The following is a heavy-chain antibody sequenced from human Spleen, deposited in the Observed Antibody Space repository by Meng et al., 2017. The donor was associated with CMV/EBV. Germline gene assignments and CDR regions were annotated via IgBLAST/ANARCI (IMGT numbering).Heavy chain of an antibody. D-gene: IGHD2-2*02. J-gene: IGHJ6*02. Sequence: GGSLRLSCAASGFSFSRCGMYWVRQAPGKGLEWVSSISSSSSYIYYADSVKGRFTISRDNAKNSLYLQMNSLRAEDTAVYYCARDGDIVVVPAAIRPWGMDVWGQGTTVTVS. CDR3: ARDGDIVVVPAAIRPWGMDV. V-gene: IGHV3-21*01. CDR1: GFSFSRCG. CDR2: ISSSSSYI.